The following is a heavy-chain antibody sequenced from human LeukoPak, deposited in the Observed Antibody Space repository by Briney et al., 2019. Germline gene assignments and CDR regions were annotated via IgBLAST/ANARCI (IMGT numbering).Heavy chain of an antibody. CDR2: INPNSGGT. CDR3: ARGSTTWDYYYGMDV. D-gene: IGHD2-2*01. Sequence: VASVKVSCKASGYTFTGHYMHWVRQAPGQGLEWMGWINPNSGGTNYAQKFQGRVTMTRDTSISTAHMELSRLGSDDTAVYYCARGSTTWDYYYGMDVWGQGTTVTVSS. CDR1: GYTFTGHY. J-gene: IGHJ6*02. V-gene: IGHV1-2*02.